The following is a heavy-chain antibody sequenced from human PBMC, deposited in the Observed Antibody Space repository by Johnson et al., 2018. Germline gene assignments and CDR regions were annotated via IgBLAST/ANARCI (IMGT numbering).Heavy chain of an antibody. J-gene: IGHJ6*02. CDR1: GFTFRFYG. CDR2: ISCGGENT. Sequence: VQLVQSGGGLVQPGEPLRLSCAASGFTFRFYGMSWVRQAPGKGLEWVSSISCGGENTYLAYSVKGRLIISRDNSKNTLFLQINSLRAEDTAVYYCVKAGTNYYYGMDVWGQGTTVMVSS. D-gene: IGHD1-14*01. CDR3: VKAGTNYYYGMDV. V-gene: IGHV3-23*04.